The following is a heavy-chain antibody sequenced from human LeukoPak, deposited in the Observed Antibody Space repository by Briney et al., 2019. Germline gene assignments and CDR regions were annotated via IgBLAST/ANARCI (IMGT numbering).Heavy chain of an antibody. CDR2: LYPGGST. Sequence: GGSLRLSCAASGFTVSSSYMSWVRQAPGKGLELVSVLYPGGSTYIADSVKGRFSISRDNSNNPLNLQMNSLRAEDTAVYYCAREVEGYGTNDYWGQGTLVTVSS. V-gene: IGHV3-66*01. CDR1: GFTVSSSY. J-gene: IGHJ4*02. CDR3: AREVEGYGTNDY. D-gene: IGHD4-17*01.